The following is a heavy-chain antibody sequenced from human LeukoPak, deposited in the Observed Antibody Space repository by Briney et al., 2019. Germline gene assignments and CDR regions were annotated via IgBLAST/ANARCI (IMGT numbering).Heavy chain of an antibody. CDR2: ISGSGGST. CDR3: ARDLSSGWLVDY. J-gene: IGHJ4*02. CDR1: GFTFSSYA. V-gene: IGHV3-23*01. Sequence: PGGSLRLSCAASGFTFSSYAMSWVRQAPGKGLEWVSAISGSGGSTYYADSVKGRFTISRDNSKNTLYLQMNSLRAEDTAVYYCARDLSSGWLVDYWGQGTLVTVSS. D-gene: IGHD6-19*01.